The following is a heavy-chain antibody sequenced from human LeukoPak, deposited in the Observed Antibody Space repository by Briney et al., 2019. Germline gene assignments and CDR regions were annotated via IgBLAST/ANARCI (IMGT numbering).Heavy chain of an antibody. CDR3: AREKGYCSGGSCYGSWFDP. V-gene: IGHV4-31*03. Sequence: PSETLSLTCTVSGGSISSGGYYWSWIRQHPGKGLEWIGYIYYSGSTYYNPSLKSRVTISVDTSKNQFSLKLSSVTAADTAMYYCAREKGYCSGGSCYGSWFDPWGQGTLVAVSS. CDR2: IYYSGST. J-gene: IGHJ5*02. CDR1: GGSISSGGYY. D-gene: IGHD2-15*01.